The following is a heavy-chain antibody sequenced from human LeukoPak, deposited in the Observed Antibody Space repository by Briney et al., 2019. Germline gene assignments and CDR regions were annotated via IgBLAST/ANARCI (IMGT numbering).Heavy chain of an antibody. CDR3: ARRPTASFFRRRVHYYFDY. CDR1: GGSFSGYY. CDR2: INHSGST. D-gene: IGHD2/OR15-2a*01. J-gene: IGHJ4*02. V-gene: IGHV4-34*01. Sequence: SETLSLTCAVYGGSFSGYYWSWIRQPPGKGLEWIGEINHSGSTNYNPSLKSRVTISVDTSKNQFSLKLSSVTAADTAVYYCARRPTASFFRRRVHYYFDYWGQGTLVTVSS.